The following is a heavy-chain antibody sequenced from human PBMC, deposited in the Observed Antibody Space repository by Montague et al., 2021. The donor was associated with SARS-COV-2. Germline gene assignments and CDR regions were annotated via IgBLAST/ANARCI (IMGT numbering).Heavy chain of an antibody. Sequence: CAISGDSVSSKSVAWNWIRQSPSRGLEWLGRTYYRSKWCSDYAXXXKXXLVITPDTSKNQVSLQLNSVIPEDTAVYFCASSGITLTGLDAFDIWGQGTMVTVSS. CDR2: TYYRSKWCS. D-gene: IGHD3-9*01. CDR1: GDSVSSKSVA. V-gene: IGHV6-1*01. J-gene: IGHJ3*02. CDR3: ASSGITLTGLDAFDI.